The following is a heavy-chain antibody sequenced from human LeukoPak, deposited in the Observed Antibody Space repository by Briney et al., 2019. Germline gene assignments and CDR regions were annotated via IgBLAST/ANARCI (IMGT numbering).Heavy chain of an antibody. D-gene: IGHD6-13*01. CDR3: VRRRSSSFLDY. CDR2: IYYSGST. CDR1: GGSISSYY. J-gene: IGHJ4*02. V-gene: IGHV4-59*08. Sequence: SETLSLTCTVSGGSISSYYWSWIRQPPGKGLEWIGYIYYSGSTNYNPSLKSRVTISVDTSKDQFSLKLSSVTAADTAVYYCVRRRSSSFLDYWGQGTLVTVSS.